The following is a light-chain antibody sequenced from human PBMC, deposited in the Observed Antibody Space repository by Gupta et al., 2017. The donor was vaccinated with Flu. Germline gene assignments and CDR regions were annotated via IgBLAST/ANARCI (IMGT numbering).Light chain of an antibody. J-gene: IGKJ2*01. CDR1: QNISRW. Sequence: PSTLSASVDDRVTITCRANQNISRWLAWYQQKPGKAPNLLIYKGSSLESGVPSRFSGSGSGTEFTLTISSLQPDDFATYYCQQDNSYPSTFGQGTKLDIK. V-gene: IGKV1-5*03. CDR2: KGS. CDR3: QQDNSYPST.